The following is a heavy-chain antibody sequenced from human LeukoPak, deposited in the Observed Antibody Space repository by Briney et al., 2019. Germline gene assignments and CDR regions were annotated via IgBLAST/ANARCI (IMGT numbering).Heavy chain of an antibody. CDR2: INHSGGT. CDR1: GGSFSGYY. Sequence: PPETLSLTCAVYGGSFSGYYWSWIRQPPGKGLEWIGEINHSGGTNYNPSLKSRVTISVDTSKNQFSLKLSSVTAADTAVYYCARTRRPGGYYGMDVWGKGTTVTVSS. D-gene: IGHD1-14*01. CDR3: ARTRRPGGYYGMDV. V-gene: IGHV4-34*01. J-gene: IGHJ6*04.